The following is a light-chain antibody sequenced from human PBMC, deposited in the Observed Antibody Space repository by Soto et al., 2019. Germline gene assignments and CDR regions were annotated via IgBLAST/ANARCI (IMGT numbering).Light chain of an antibody. CDR2: DAD. Sequence: QSVLTKSPSVSAASGQTVVISCSGHRSSIGRNYVSWYQYLPGTVPKLVIYDADKRPSGIPDRFSGSKSDTSATLVITGIXTGDEADYYCGVWDSALTTYVFGSGTKVTVL. CDR1: RSSIGRNY. CDR3: GVWDSALTTYV. V-gene: IGLV1-51*01. J-gene: IGLJ1*01.